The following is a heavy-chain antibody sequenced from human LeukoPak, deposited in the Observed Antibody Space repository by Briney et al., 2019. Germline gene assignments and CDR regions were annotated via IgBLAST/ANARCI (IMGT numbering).Heavy chain of an antibody. J-gene: IGHJ3*02. CDR3: ASHRSIAVAGTYAFDI. Sequence: SETLSLTCAVYGGSFSGYYWSWIRQPPGKGLEWIGEINHSGSTNYNPSLKSRVTISVDTSKNQFSLKLSSVTAADTAVYYCASHRSIAVAGTYAFDIWGQGTMVTASS. D-gene: IGHD6-19*01. CDR1: GGSFSGYY. CDR2: INHSGST. V-gene: IGHV4-34*01.